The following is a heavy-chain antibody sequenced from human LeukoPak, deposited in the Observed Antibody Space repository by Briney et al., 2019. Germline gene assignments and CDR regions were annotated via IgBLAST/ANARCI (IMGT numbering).Heavy chain of an antibody. CDR1: GFTFDKAW. J-gene: IGHJ4*02. CDR3: ARDPYGDYVNYQLAGDLFDY. V-gene: IGHV3-15*01. CDR2: IKSKIHGGTI. D-gene: IGHD4-17*01. Sequence: PGGSLRLSCAASGFTFDKAWMTWVRQAPGKGLEWVGRIKSKIHGGTIDYAAPVKGRFTISRDDSENTVYLQMNSLRADDTAVYYCARDPYGDYVNYQLAGDLFDYWGQGTLVTVSS.